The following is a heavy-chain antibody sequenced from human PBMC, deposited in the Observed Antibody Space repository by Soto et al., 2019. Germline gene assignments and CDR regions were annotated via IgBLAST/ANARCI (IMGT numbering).Heavy chain of an antibody. CDR3: VKHDYNFWTGYTLPPGIDV. V-gene: IGHV3-23*01. Sequence: PGGSLRLSCAASGFAFSSYAMSWVRQAPGKGLEWVSGIGGSGDNLYNADSVKGRFTISRDNSKNTTYLQMSRVRADDTAVYYCVKHDYNFWTGYTLPPGIDVWGQGTAVTVSS. D-gene: IGHD3-3*01. CDR1: GFAFSSYA. CDR2: IGGSGDNL. J-gene: IGHJ6*02.